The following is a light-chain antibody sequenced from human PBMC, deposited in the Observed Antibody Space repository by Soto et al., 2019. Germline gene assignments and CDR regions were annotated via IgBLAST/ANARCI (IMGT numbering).Light chain of an antibody. V-gene: IGKV3-20*01. J-gene: IGKJ1*01. CDR1: ESVSNNS. CDR2: GAS. CDR3: QRYGSPCT. Sequence: SVPSVESGGLCIMQSESVSNNSLARYQQDPGQAPRLYIYGASDRATRIPDRFSGSGSGTAFTLSILGPEHLDFAVYHCQRYGSPCTFGQGTKVDIK.